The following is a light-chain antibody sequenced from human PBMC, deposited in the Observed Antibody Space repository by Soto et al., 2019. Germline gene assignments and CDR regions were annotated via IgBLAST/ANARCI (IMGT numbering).Light chain of an antibody. V-gene: IGLV2-8*01. CDR3: SSYAGSNKRV. CDR2: EVT. CDR1: SSDVGGYNY. Sequence: QSVLTQPPSASGSPGQSVTISCTETSSDVGGYNYVSWYQQHPGKAPKLMIYEVTKRPSGVPDRFSGSKSGNTASLTVSGLQAEDEADYYCSSYAGSNKRVFGTGTKVTVL. J-gene: IGLJ1*01.